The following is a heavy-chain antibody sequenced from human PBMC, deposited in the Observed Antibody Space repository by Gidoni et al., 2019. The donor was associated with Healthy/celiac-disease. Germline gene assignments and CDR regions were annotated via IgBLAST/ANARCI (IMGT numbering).Heavy chain of an antibody. CDR2: IRSKANSYAT. CDR3: TRQTELLTVGNFDY. V-gene: IGHV3-73*01. J-gene: IGHJ4*02. D-gene: IGHD1-26*01. Sequence: EVQLVESGGGLVQPGGSLKLSCAASGFTFSGSAMHWVRQASGKGLEWVGRIRSKANSYATAYAASVKGRFTISRDDSKNTAYLQMNSLKTEDTAVYYCTRQTELLTVGNFDYWGQGTLVTVSS. CDR1: GFTFSGSA.